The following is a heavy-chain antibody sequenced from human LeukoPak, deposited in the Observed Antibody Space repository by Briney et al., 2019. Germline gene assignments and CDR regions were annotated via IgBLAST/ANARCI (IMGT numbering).Heavy chain of an antibody. CDR1: GFTFSSYS. D-gene: IGHD1-26*01. CDR2: ISSSTTYI. Sequence: GGSLRLSCAASGFTFSSYSMNWVRQAPGKGLEWVSSISSSTTYISYTDSVKGRFTISRDNAKNSLYLQMNSLRAEDTAVYYCARGAAGYVGASSFDYWGQGTLVTVSS. V-gene: IGHV3-21*01. J-gene: IGHJ4*02. CDR3: ARGAAGYVGASSFDY.